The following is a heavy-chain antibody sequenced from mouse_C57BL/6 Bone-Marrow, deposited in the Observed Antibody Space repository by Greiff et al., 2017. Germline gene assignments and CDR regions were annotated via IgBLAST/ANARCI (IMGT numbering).Heavy chain of an antibody. Sequence: VQGVESGAELARPGASVKLSCKASGYTFTSYGISWVKQRTGQGLEWIGEIYPRSGNTYYNEKFKGKATLTADKSSSTAYMELRSLTSEDSAVYFCARPLYGSSYWYFDVWGTGTTVTVSS. J-gene: IGHJ1*03. CDR2: IYPRSGNT. V-gene: IGHV1-81*01. CDR3: ARPLYGSSYWYFDV. D-gene: IGHD1-1*01. CDR1: GYTFTSYG.